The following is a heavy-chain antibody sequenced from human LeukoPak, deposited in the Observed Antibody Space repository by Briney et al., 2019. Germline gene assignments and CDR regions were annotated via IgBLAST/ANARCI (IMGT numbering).Heavy chain of an antibody. V-gene: IGHV3-53*01. CDR2: IYGGGST. D-gene: IGHD1-20*01. J-gene: IGHJ5*02. CDR3: AGVAGITGIRGFYP. Sequence: GGSLRLSCAASGFTVSNNYMSWVRQAPGKGLEWVSVIYGGGSTYYADSVKGRFAISRDNSKNTLYLQMNSLRAEDTAVYYCAGVAGITGIRGFYPWGQGTLVTVSS. CDR1: GFTVSNNY.